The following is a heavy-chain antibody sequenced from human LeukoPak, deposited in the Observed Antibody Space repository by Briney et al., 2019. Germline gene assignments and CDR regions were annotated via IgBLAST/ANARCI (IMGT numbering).Heavy chain of an antibody. Sequence: QPGRSLRLSCAASGFTFSSYAMHWVRQAPGKGLEWVAVISYDGSNKYYADSVKGRFTISRDNSKNTLYLQMNSLRAEDTAVYYCARDPVLGDWYFDLWGRGTLVTVSS. J-gene: IGHJ2*01. CDR1: GFTFSSYA. V-gene: IGHV3-30*04. CDR2: ISYDGSNK. CDR3: ARDPVLGDWYFDL. D-gene: IGHD3-16*01.